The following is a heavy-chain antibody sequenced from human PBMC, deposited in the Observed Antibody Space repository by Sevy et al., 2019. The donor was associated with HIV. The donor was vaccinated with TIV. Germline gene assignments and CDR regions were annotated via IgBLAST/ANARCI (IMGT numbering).Heavy chain of an antibody. CDR1: GFTFSSYS. CDR3: ARDTIFGVVLGLSHVMDV. V-gene: IGHV3-21*01. J-gene: IGHJ6*02. D-gene: IGHD3-3*01. CDR2: ISSSSSYI. Sequence: GGSLRLSCAASGFTFSSYSMNWVRQAPGKGLEWVSSISSSSSYIYYADSVKGRFTISRDNAKNSLYLQMNSLRAEDTAGYYCARDTIFGVVLGLSHVMDVWGQGTTVTVSS.